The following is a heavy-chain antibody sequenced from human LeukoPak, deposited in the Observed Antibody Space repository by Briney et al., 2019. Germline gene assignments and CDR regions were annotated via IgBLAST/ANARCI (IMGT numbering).Heavy chain of an antibody. D-gene: IGHD5-24*01. V-gene: IGHV1-18*01. CDR1: GYTFTSYG. Sequence: GASVKVSCKASGYTFTSYGISWVRQAPGQGLEWMGWISAYKGNTNYAAKFQGRVTMTTDTSTSTGYMELTSLRSDDTAVYYCARTLGGNYVEMATGVDLWGRGTLVIVSS. CDR2: ISAYKGNT. J-gene: IGHJ2*01. CDR3: ARTLGGNYVEMATGVDL.